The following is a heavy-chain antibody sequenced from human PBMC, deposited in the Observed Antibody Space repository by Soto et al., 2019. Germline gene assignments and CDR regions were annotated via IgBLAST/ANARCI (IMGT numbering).Heavy chain of an antibody. J-gene: IGHJ4*02. D-gene: IGHD5-12*01. CDR1: GGTFSSYA. V-gene: IGHV1-69*13. CDR2: IIPIFGTA. CDR3: ARGPPHSGYVVESLYFDY. Sequence: GASVKVSCKASGGTFSSYAISWVRQAPGQGLEWMGGIIPIFGTANYAQKFQGRVTITADESTSTAYMELSSLRSEDTAVYYCARGPPHSGYVVESLYFDYWGQGTLVTVSS.